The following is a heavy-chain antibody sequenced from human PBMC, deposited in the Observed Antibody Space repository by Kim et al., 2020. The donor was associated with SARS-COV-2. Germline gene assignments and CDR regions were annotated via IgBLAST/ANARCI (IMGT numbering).Heavy chain of an antibody. Sequence: GGSLRLSCAASGFIFSSYSMNWVRQAPGKGLEWVSSISSSSSYIYYADSVKGRFTISRDNAKNSLYLQMNSLRAEDTAVYYCARDRGGYGGNSGWGQGTLVTVSS. CDR3: ARDRGGYGGNSG. D-gene: IGHD2-21*02. CDR1: GFIFSSYS. J-gene: IGHJ4*02. V-gene: IGHV3-21*01. CDR2: ISSSSSYI.